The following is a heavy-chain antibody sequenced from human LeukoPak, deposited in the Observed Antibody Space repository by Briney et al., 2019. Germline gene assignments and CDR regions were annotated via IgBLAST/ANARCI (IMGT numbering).Heavy chain of an antibody. J-gene: IGHJ4*02. Sequence: GGSLRLSCAASGFTFSSYAMSWVRQAPGKGLEWVSAISGSGGSTYYADSVKGRFTISRDNSKNTLYLQMNSLRAEDTAVYYCAKDGRSTSLLTVDYWGQGTLVTVSS. D-gene: IGHD2-2*01. V-gene: IGHV3-23*01. CDR1: GFTFSSYA. CDR3: AKDGRSTSLLTVDY. CDR2: ISGSGGST.